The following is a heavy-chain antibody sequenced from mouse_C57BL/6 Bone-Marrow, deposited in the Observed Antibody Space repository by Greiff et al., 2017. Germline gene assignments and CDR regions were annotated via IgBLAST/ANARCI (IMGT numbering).Heavy chain of an antibody. J-gene: IGHJ1*03. D-gene: IGHD1-1*01. CDR1: GYTFTDYY. Sequence: VQLQQSGAELVRPGASVKLSCKASGYTFTDYYINWVKQRPGQGLVWIARIYPGSGNTYYNEKFKGKATLTAEKSSSTAYMQLSSLTSEDSAVYFCARGDYGSSYWYFDVWGTGATVTVSS. CDR3: ARGDYGSSYWYFDV. V-gene: IGHV1-76*01. CDR2: IYPGSGNT.